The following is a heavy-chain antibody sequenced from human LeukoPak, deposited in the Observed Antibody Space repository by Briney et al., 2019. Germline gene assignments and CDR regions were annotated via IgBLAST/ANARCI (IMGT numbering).Heavy chain of an antibody. CDR2: INWNGGST. CDR3: AREKPFYDSSGYYDPIAFDY. J-gene: IGHJ4*02. CDR1: GFTFDDYG. V-gene: IGHV3-20*04. Sequence: GGSLRLSCAASGFTFDDYGMSWVRQAPGKGLEWVSGINWNGGSTGYADSVKGRFTIARDNAKNSLYLQMNSLRAEDTALYYCAREKPFYDSSGYYDPIAFDYWGQGTLVTVSS. D-gene: IGHD3-22*01.